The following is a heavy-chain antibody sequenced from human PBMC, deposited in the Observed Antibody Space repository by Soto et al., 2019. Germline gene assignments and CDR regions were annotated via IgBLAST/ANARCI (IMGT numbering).Heavy chain of an antibody. CDR1: GGTIRSSNYY. J-gene: IGHJ5*02. CDR3: SRRAPEGFDP. Sequence: PSETLSLTCTVYGGTIRSSNYYWAWIRQPPGKGLEWIGSIDYSGSTYYNPSLKSRVTISVDTSKNHFSLKLGSVTAADTALYYCSRRAPEGFDPWGQGTLVTVSS. V-gene: IGHV4-39*02. CDR2: IDYSGST.